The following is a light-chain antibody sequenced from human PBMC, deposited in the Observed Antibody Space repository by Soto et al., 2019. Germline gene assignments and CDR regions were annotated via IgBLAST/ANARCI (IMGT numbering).Light chain of an antibody. J-gene: IGKJ4*01. CDR1: QSVSSSF. CDR2: RAS. V-gene: IGKV3-20*01. Sequence: EIVLTQSPDTLSLSPGERATLSCRASQSVSSSFLAWYQQKPGQAPRLLIYRASSRATGIPDRFTGSGSGTDFTLTISRLETEDFAVYYCQQYESSPLTFGGGNKVEIK. CDR3: QQYESSPLT.